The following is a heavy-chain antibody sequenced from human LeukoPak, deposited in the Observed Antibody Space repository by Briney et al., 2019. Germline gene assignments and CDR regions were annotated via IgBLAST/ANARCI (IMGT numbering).Heavy chain of an antibody. V-gene: IGHV4-39*01. CDR1: GGSISSTSYY. CDR2: IYYTGTT. D-gene: IGHD4/OR15-4a*01. CDR3: ARYGGNPRPFDY. Sequence: SETLSLTCSVSGGSISSTSYYWGWVRQPPGKGLEWIGNIYYTGTTFYTPSLKGRVTISVDTSKNRFSLKLSSVTAADTAVYYCARYGGNPRPFDYWGQGSLVPVSS. J-gene: IGHJ4*02.